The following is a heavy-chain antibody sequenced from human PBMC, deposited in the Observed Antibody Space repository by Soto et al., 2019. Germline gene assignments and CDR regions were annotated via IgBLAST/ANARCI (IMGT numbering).Heavy chain of an antibody. Sequence: SETLSLTSTVSGGSISSGGYSWSWIRQPPGKGLEWIGYIYHSGSTYYNPSLKSRVTISVDRSKNQFSLKLSSVTAADTAVYYCARRAYSTEDLDYWGQGTPVTVSS. CDR2: IYHSGST. CDR3: ARRAYSTEDLDY. V-gene: IGHV4-30-2*01. J-gene: IGHJ4*02. CDR1: GGSISSGGYS. D-gene: IGHD6-13*01.